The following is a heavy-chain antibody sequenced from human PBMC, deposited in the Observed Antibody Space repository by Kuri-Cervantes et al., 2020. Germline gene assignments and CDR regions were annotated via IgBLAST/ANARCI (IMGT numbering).Heavy chain of an antibody. CDR2: ISSSSSYI. D-gene: IGHD6-19*01. CDR1: GFTLSSYS. J-gene: IGHJ4*02. CDR3: AKYGRAVAPTGSYYFDY. V-gene: IGHV3-21*04. Sequence: GGSLRLSCAASGFTLSSYSMNWVRQAPGKGLEWVSSISSSSSYIYYADSVKGRFTISRGNSKNTLYLQMNSPRAEDTAVYYCAKYGRAVAPTGSYYFDYWGQGTLVTVSS.